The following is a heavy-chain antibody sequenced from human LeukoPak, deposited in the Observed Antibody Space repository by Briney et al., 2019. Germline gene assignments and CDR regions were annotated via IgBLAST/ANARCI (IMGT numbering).Heavy chain of an antibody. CDR1: GGTFSSYA. J-gene: IGHJ6*02. CDR3: ARHTIPAAEYYYYGMDV. V-gene: IGHV1-69*13. Sequence: SVNVSCKASGGTFSSYAISWVRQAPGQGLEWMGGIIPIFGTANYAQKFQGRVTITADESTSTAYMELSSLSSEDTAVYYCARHTIPAAEYYYYGMDVWGQGTTVTVSS. CDR2: IIPIFGTA. D-gene: IGHD2-2*01.